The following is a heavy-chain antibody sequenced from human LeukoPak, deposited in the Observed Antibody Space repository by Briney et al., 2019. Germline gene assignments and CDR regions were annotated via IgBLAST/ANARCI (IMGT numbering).Heavy chain of an antibody. D-gene: IGHD3-10*01. CDR2: INTNTGNP. CDR3: ARDRYYYGSGSYRWFDP. J-gene: IGHJ5*02. V-gene: IGHV7-4-1*02. CDR1: GYTFTGYY. Sequence: ASVKVSCKASGYTFTGYYMNWVRQAPGQGLEWMGWINTNTGNPTYAQGFTGRFVFSLDTSVSTAYLQISSLKAEDTAVYYCARDRYYYGSGSYRWFDPWGQGTLVTVSS.